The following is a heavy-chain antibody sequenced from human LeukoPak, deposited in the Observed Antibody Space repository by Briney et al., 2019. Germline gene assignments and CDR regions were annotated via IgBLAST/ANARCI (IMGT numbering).Heavy chain of an antibody. CDR2: IYNSGST. D-gene: IGHD2-8*01. CDR1: GGSISSGGYY. CDR3: ARDLDGTNHFDY. Sequence: PSETLSLTCTVSGGSISSGGYYWSWIRQHPGKGLEWIGYIYNSGSTYYNPSLKSRVTISVDTSKNQFSLRLSSVTAADTAVYYCARDLDGTNHFDYWGQGTLVTVPS. J-gene: IGHJ4*02. V-gene: IGHV4-31*03.